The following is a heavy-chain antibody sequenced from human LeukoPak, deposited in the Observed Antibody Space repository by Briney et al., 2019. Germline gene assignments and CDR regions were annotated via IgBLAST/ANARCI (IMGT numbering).Heavy chain of an antibody. D-gene: IGHD2-2*01. J-gene: IGHJ4*02. CDR1: GYSFTSYW. CDR3: ASTGYCSSTSCYGIDY. V-gene: IGHV5-10-1*01. Sequence: GESLKISCKGSGYSFTSYWISWVRQMPGKGLEWMGRIDPSDSYTNYSPSFQGHVTISADKSISTAYLQWSSLKASDTAMYYCASTGYCSSTSCYGIDYRGQGTLVTVSS. CDR2: IDPSDSYT.